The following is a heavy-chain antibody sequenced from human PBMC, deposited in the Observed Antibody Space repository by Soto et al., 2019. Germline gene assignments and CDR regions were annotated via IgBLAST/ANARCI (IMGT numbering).Heavy chain of an antibody. V-gene: IGHV4-59*01. CDR1: GGSISSYY. Sequence: SETLSLTCTVSGGSISSYYWSWIRQPPGKGLEWIGYIYYSGSTNYNPSLKSRVTISVDTSKNQFSLKLSSVIAADTAVYYCARTGNDYSNYGWFDPWGQGTLVTVSS. CDR2: IYYSGST. CDR3: ARTGNDYSNYGWFDP. J-gene: IGHJ5*02. D-gene: IGHD4-4*01.